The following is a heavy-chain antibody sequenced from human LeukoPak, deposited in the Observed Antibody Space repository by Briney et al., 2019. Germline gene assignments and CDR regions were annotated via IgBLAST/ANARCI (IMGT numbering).Heavy chain of an antibody. CDR1: GFTFSTYV. D-gene: IGHD2-15*01. J-gene: IGHJ4*02. V-gene: IGHV3-74*01. CDR3: AKVLGGLWPGIDY. CDR2: INSDGSST. Sequence: GGSLRLSCAASGFTFSTYVMSWVRQAPGKGPVWVSRINSDGSSTRYADSVTGRFTISRDNAKNTVYLQMNSLRAEDTAVYYCAKVLGGLWPGIDYWGQGTVVTVSS.